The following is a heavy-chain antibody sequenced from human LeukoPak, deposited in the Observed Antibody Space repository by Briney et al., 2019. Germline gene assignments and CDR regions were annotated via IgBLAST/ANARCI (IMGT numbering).Heavy chain of an antibody. CDR2: IIPIFGTA. J-gene: IGHJ5*02. V-gene: IGHV1-69*13. Sequence: SVKVSCKASGYTFTSYGISWVRQAPGQGLEWMGGIIPIFGTANYAQKFQGRVTITADESTSTAYMELSSLRSEDTAVYYCARPYCSGGSCYYSWFDPWGQGTLVTVSS. CDR3: ARPYCSGGSCYYSWFDP. D-gene: IGHD2-15*01. CDR1: GYTFTSYG.